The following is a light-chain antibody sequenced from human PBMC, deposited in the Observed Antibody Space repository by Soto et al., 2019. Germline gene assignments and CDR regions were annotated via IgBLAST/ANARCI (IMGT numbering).Light chain of an antibody. CDR2: DAS. V-gene: IGKV3-20*01. CDR3: QQYGTSPRT. CDR1: QSVSSN. J-gene: IGKJ1*01. Sequence: REMPQAPATLSVSPGERATLSCRASQSVSSNLVWYQQKPGQAPRLLIYDASSRATGIPARFSGSGSGTDFTLTIVRLEPEDFAVYYCQQYGTSPRTFGQGTKVDIK.